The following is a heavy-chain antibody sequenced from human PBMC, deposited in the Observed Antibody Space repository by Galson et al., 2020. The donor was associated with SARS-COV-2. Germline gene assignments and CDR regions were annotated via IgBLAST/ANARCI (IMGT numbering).Heavy chain of an antibody. J-gene: IGHJ6*02. D-gene: IGHD3-3*01. V-gene: IGHV4-59*08. Sequence: ETSETLSLTCPVPGGSISSYYWSWIRQPPGKGLEWIGYIYYRGSTNYNPSLKSRVTISVDTSKNQFSLKLSSVTAADTAVYYCARLYYDFWSGYSDPGMDVWGQGTTVTVSS. CDR2: IYYRGST. CDR3: ARLYYDFWSGYSDPGMDV. CDR1: GGSISSYY.